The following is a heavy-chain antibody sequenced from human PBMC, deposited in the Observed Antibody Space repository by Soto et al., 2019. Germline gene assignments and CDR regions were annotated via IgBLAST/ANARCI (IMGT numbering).Heavy chain of an antibody. Sequence: EVQLVESGGGLVQPGGSLRLSCAASGFTCSSYSMNWVRQAPGKGLEWVSYINSISSNIFYADSVKGRFTTSRDNAKNSLYLQMNSLRDEDTAVYYCARDVYYYGSGSGYFDYWGQGTLVTVSS. CDR3: ARDVYYYGSGSGYFDY. V-gene: IGHV3-48*02. D-gene: IGHD3-10*01. CDR1: GFTCSSYS. J-gene: IGHJ4*02. CDR2: INSISSNI.